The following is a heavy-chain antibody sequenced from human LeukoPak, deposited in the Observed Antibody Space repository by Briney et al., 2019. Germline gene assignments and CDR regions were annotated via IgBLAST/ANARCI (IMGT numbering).Heavy chain of an antibody. Sequence: GGSLRLSRAASGFIFTTYTMHWVRQAPGKGLEWVAVISYDGSDQYYADSVKGRFAISRDNLKNTLYLQMDRLRAEDTAVYYCARGAYGRANSHYFYGLDVWGQGATVTVS. J-gene: IGHJ6*02. CDR2: ISYDGSDQ. D-gene: IGHD4-23*01. V-gene: IGHV3-30*09. CDR3: ARGAYGRANSHYFYGLDV. CDR1: GFIFTTYT.